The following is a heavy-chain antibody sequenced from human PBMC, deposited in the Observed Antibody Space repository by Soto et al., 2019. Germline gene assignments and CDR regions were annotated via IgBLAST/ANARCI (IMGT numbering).Heavy chain of an antibody. CDR3: ARDLDSPYYDILTGYPNFDY. V-gene: IGHV1-18*01. Sequence: ASVKVSCKASGYTFTSYGISWVRQAPGQGLEWMGWISAYNGNTNYAQKLQGRVTMTTDTPTSTAYMELRSLRSDDTAVYYCARDLDSPYYDILTGYPNFDYWGQGTLVTVSS. CDR1: GYTFTSYG. D-gene: IGHD3-9*01. J-gene: IGHJ4*02. CDR2: ISAYNGNT.